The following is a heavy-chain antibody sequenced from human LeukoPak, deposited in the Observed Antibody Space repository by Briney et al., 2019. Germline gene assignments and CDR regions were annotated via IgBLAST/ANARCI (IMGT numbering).Heavy chain of an antibody. CDR2: INPNSGGT. CDR3: ARGNWNGMSSTFDY. Sequence: ASVKVSCKASGYTFTGYYMHWVQQAPGQGLEWMGRINPNSGGTNYAQKFQGRVTMTRDTSISTAYMELCRLRSDDTAVYYCARGNWNGMSSTFDYWGQGTLVTVSS. CDR1: GYTFTGYY. D-gene: IGHD1-20*01. J-gene: IGHJ4*02. V-gene: IGHV1-2*06.